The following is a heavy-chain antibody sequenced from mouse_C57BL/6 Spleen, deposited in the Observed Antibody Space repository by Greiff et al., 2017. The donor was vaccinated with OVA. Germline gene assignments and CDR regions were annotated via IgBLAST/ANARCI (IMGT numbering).Heavy chain of an antibody. D-gene: IGHD1-1*02. J-gene: IGHJ4*01. CDR1: GYSITSGYY. CDR2: ISYDGSN. V-gene: IGHV3-6*01. CDR3: ARTGGSYSYYAMDY. Sequence: EVQLQESGPGLVKPSQSLSLTCSVTGYSITSGYYWNWIRKFPGNKLEWMGYISYDGSNNYNPSLKNRISITRDTSKNQFFLKLNSVTTEDTATYYCARTGGSYSYYAMDYWGQGTSVTVSS.